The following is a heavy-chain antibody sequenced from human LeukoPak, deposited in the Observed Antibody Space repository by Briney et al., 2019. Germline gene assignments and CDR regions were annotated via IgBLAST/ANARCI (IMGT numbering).Heavy chain of an antibody. CDR1: GGSISSYY. J-gene: IGHJ4*02. Sequence: PSETLSLTCTVSGGSISSYYWSWIRQPPGKGLEWIGYIYYSGSTNYNPSLKSRVTISVDTSKDQFSLELSSVTAADTAVYYCARTPGGQDYFDYWGQGTLVTVSS. V-gene: IGHV4-59*08. CDR3: ARTPGGQDYFDY. D-gene: IGHD2-15*01. CDR2: IYYSGST.